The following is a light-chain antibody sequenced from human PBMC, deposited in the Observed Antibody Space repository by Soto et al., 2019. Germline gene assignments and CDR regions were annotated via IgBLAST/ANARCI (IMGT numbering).Light chain of an antibody. V-gene: IGKV3-11*01. CDR3: QQYNNWPPWT. J-gene: IGKJ1*01. CDR1: QSVSTY. CDR2: DAS. Sequence: ENVLTQSPATLSLSPGDRATLSCRASQSVSTYLAWYQHRPGQAPRLLIFDASKRATGVLAGFSGSGSGTDFTLTISSLQSEDFAVYYCQQYNNWPPWTFGQGTKVDIK.